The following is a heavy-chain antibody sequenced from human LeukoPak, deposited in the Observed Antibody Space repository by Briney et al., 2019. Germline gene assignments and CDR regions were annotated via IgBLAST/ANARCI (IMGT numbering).Heavy chain of an antibody. CDR3: ARDSAAGVIGY. CDR1: GGSISSGDYY. Sequence: SETLSLTCTVSGGSISSGDYYWSWIRQPPGKGLEWIGSIYYSGSTYYNPSLKSRVTISVDTSKNQFSLKLSSVTAADTAVYYCARDSAAGVIGYWGQGTLVTVSS. J-gene: IGHJ4*02. CDR2: IYYSGST. V-gene: IGHV4-39*07. D-gene: IGHD3-10*01.